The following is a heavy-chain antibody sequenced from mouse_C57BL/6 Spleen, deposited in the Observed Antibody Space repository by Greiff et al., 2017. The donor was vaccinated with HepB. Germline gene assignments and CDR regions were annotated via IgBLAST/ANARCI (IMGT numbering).Heavy chain of an antibody. J-gene: IGHJ4*01. CDR1: GFTFSSYA. V-gene: IGHV5-4*01. D-gene: IGHD2-1*01. CDR3: ARDLYGNYDYAMDY. CDR2: ISDGGSYT. Sequence: EVKVVESGGGLVKPGGSLKLSCAASGFTFSSYAMSWVRQTPEKRLEWVATISDGGSYTYYPDNVKGRFTISRDNAKNNLYLQMSHLKSEDTAMYYCARDLYGNYDYAMDYWGQGTSVTVSS.